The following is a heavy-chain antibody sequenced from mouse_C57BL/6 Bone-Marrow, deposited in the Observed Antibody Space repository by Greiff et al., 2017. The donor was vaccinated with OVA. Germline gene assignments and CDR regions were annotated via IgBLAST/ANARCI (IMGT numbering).Heavy chain of an antibody. CDR1: GYTFTSYW. D-gene: IGHD2-1*01. Sequence: QVQLQQPGAELVKPGASVKMSCKASGYTFTSYWITWVKQRPGQGLEWIGDIYPGSGSTNYNEKFKSKATLTVDTSSSTAYMQLSSLTSEDSAVYYCAREGDGNYDLDYWGQGTTLTVSS. CDR3: AREGDGNYDLDY. CDR2: IYPGSGST. J-gene: IGHJ2*01. V-gene: IGHV1-55*01.